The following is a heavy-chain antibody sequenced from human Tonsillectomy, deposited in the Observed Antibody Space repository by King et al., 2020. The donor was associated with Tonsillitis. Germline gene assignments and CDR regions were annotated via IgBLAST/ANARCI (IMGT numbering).Heavy chain of an antibody. CDR1: GFTFSSYA. V-gene: IGHV3-23*04. CDR2: ISGSGGST. D-gene: IGHD6-19*01. Sequence: VQLVESGGGLVQPGGSLRLSCAASGFTFSSYAMSWVRQAPGKGLEWVSAISGSGGSTYYADSVKGRFTISRDNSKNTLYLQMNSLRAEDTAVYYCARSRTGYSSGWLDFDYWGQGTLVTVSS. J-gene: IGHJ4*02. CDR3: ARSRTGYSSGWLDFDY.